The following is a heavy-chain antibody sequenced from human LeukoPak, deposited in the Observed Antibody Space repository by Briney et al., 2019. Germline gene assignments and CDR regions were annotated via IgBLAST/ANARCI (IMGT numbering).Heavy chain of an antibody. CDR2: IIPIFGTA. D-gene: IGHD2-2*01. V-gene: IGHV1-69*06. J-gene: IGHJ3*02. Sequence: SVKVSCKASGGTFISYAISWVRQAPGQGLEWMGGIIPIFGTANYAQKFQGRVTITADKSTSTAYMELSSLRSEDTAVYYCARGASGYCSSTSCYGQGAFDIWGQGTMVTVSS. CDR1: GGTFISYA. CDR3: ARGASGYCSSTSCYGQGAFDI.